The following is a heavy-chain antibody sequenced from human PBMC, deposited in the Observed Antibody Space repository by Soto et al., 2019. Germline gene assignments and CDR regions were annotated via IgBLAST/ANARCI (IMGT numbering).Heavy chain of an antibody. CDR2: IYYSGST. CDR1: GGSISSGGYY. CDR3: ARDRVFGVVPSYGMDV. J-gene: IGHJ6*02. Sequence: PSATLSLTCTVSGGSISSGGYYWSWIRQHPGKGLVWIGYIYYSGSTYYNPSLKSRVTISVDTSKNQFSLKLSSVTAADTAVYYCARDRVFGVVPSYGMDVWGQGTTVTVSS. D-gene: IGHD3-3*01. V-gene: IGHV4-31*03.